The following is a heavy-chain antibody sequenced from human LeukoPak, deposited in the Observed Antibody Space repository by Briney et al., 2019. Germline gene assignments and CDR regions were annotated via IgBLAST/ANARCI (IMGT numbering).Heavy chain of an antibody. V-gene: IGHV1-46*01. CDR2: ISPSGGSA. Sequence: ASVKVSCKAFGYTFTSNYMHWVRQAPGQGPEWMGVISPSGGSATYAQKLQGRVTMTTDTSTSTAYMELRSLRSDDTAVYYCARLPSGWYFDYWGQGTLVTVSS. D-gene: IGHD6-19*01. CDR3: ARLPSGWYFDY. J-gene: IGHJ4*02. CDR1: GYTFTSNY.